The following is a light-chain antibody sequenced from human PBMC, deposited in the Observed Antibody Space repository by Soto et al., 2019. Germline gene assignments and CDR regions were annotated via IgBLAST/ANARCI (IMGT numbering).Light chain of an antibody. CDR3: SSYSYTITRRL. V-gene: IGLV2-14*03. J-gene: IGLJ1*01. CDR1: SNDIGGYNY. Sequence: QSALTQPASVSGSPGQSITIPCTGTSNDIGGYNYVSWYQQFPGKAPKLIIYDVTNRPSGVSFRFSGSKSGNTASLTISGLQAEDEAGYHCSSYSYTITRRLFGAVTKVTVL. CDR2: DVT.